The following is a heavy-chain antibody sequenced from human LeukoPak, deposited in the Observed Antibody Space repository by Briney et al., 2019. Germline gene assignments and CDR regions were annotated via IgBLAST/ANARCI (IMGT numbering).Heavy chain of an antibody. CDR3: AREAPDYYDSSGYLDY. V-gene: IGHV3-30-3*01. Sequence: GGSLRLSCAASGFTFSSYAMHWVRQAPGKGLEWVAVISYDGSNKYYADSVKGRFTISRDNSKNTLYLQMNSLRAEDTAVYYCAREAPDYYDSSGYLDYWGQGTQVTVSS. J-gene: IGHJ4*02. CDR2: ISYDGSNK. CDR1: GFTFSSYA. D-gene: IGHD3-22*01.